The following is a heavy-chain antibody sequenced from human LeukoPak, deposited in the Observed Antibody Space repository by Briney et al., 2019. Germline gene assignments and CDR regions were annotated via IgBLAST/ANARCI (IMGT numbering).Heavy chain of an antibody. D-gene: IGHD3-3*01. V-gene: IGHV4-38-2*01. CDR2: IYHSGST. CDR1: DYSITSGNY. CDR3: ARHPYYDFWSAAGFDP. Sequence: SETLSLTCAVSDYSITSGNYWGWIRQPPGEGLEWIATIYHSGSTYYNPSLKSRVTISVDTSKNQFSLKLSSVTAADTAVYYCARHPYYDFWSAAGFDPWGQGTLVTVSS. J-gene: IGHJ5*02.